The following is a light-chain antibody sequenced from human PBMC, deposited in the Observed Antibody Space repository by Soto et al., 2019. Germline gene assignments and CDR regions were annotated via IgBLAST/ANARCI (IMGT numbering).Light chain of an antibody. CDR3: EQYGSSPRT. CDR1: QSVSSIY. Sequence: NVLKQSPGTLSLSPGERATLSCRASQSVSSIYFAWYQQKRGQAPRLLIYGVSSRATGIPDRFSGSGSGTDFTLTISRLEPEDSAVYYCEQYGSSPRTFGQGTKV. CDR2: GVS. J-gene: IGKJ1*01. V-gene: IGKV3-20*01.